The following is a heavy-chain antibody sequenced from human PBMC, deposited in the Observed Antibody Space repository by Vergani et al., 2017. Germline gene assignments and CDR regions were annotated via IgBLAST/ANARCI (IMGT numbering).Heavy chain of an antibody. CDR2: IDHTGRP. Sequence: QVQLQQWGGGLLKPSETLSLTCVVNGGSFTSYHWTWIRQSPGEGLEWVGDIDHTGRPDYNPSLKSRLTMSVYKSRNQFSLTLNSVTATDTAIEFCARVNTETNGHLYYYYYMDVWVQGTAVTVS. J-gene: IGHJ6*03. V-gene: IGHV4-34*01. D-gene: IGHD4-11*01. CDR3: ARVNTETNGHLYYYYYMDV. CDR1: GGSFTSYH.